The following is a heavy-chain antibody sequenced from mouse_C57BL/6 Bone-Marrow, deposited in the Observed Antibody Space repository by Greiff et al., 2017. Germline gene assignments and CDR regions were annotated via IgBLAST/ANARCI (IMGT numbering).Heavy chain of an antibody. J-gene: IGHJ4*01. CDR1: GYTFTSYW. CDR3: ATSLYDYDGNYYAMDS. CDR2: INPSSGYT. D-gene: IGHD2-4*01. V-gene: IGHV1-7*01. Sequence: QVQLKQSGAELAKPGASVKLSCKASGYTFTSYWMHWVKQRPGQGLEWIGYINPSSGYTKYNQKFKDKATLTADKSSSTAYMQLSSLTYEDSAVYYCATSLYDYDGNYYAMDSWGQGASVTSSS.